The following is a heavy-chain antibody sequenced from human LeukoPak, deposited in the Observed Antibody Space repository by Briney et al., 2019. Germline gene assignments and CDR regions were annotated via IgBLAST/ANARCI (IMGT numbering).Heavy chain of an antibody. CDR2: ISWNSGSI. J-gene: IGHJ6*03. V-gene: IGHV3-9*01. CDR1: GFTFDDYA. CDR3: AKSAPTPPDYYYYYYMDV. Sequence: GGSLRLSCAASGFTFDDYAMHWVRQAPGKGLEWVSGISWNSGSIGYADSVKGRFTISRDNAKNSLYPQMNSLRAEDTALYYCAKSAPTPPDYYYYYYMDVWGKGTTVTVSS.